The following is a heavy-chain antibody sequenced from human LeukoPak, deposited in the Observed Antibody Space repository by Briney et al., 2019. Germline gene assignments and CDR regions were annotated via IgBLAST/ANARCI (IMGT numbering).Heavy chain of an antibody. CDR1: GLTFSDEY. Sequence: GGSLRLSCAASGLTFSDEYMSWIRQAPGKGLEWVAVISYDGSNKYYADSVKGRFTISRDNAKNSLYLQMNSLRAEDTAVYYCARGDNWNAAYDYWGQGTLVTVSS. V-gene: IGHV3-30-3*01. CDR3: ARGDNWNAAYDY. D-gene: IGHD1-20*01. CDR2: ISYDGSNK. J-gene: IGHJ4*02.